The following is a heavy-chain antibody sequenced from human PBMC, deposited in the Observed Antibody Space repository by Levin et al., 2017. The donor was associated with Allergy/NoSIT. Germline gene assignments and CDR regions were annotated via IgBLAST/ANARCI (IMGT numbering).Heavy chain of an antibody. CDR2: IKSKTDGGTT. CDR3: TTDSATAWFSFAFDI. J-gene: IGHJ3*02. CDR1: GFTFSNAW. D-gene: IGHD2-21*02. Sequence: KTGGSLRLSCAASGFTFSNAWMSWVRQAPGKGLEWVGRIKSKTDGGTTDYAAPVKGRFTISRDDSKNTLYLQMNSLKTEDTAVYYCTTDSATAWFSFAFDIWGQGTMVTVSS. V-gene: IGHV3-15*01.